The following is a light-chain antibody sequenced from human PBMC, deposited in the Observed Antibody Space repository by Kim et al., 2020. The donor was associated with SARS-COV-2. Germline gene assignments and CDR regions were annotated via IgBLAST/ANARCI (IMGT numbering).Light chain of an antibody. CDR2: DIT. V-gene: IGLV7-46*01. Sequence: GGTVTFPCASSTGTVTTDHNPYWFQQKPGQVPRTLIYDITNKPSWTPARFSGSLLGDKAALTLSGAQPEDEGDYYCLLSYRGAWVFGGGTQLTVL. J-gene: IGLJ3*02. CDR1: TGTVTTDHN. CDR3: LLSYRGAWV.